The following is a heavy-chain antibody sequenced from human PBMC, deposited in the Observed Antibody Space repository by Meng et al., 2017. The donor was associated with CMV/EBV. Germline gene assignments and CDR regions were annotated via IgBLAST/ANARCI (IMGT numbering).Heavy chain of an antibody. CDR2: VNPSGGST. V-gene: IGHV1-46*01. CDR3: ARESGSVGDY. D-gene: IGHD1-26*01. CDR1: GYTFTSYY. J-gene: IGHJ4*02. Sequence: QVPLGESGAELKKPGASVKVSCKASGYTFTSYYMHWGRQAPGQGLEWMGIVNPSGGSTSYAQKFQGRVTMTRDTSTSTVYMELSSLRSEDTAVYYCARESGSVGDYWGQGTLVTVSS.